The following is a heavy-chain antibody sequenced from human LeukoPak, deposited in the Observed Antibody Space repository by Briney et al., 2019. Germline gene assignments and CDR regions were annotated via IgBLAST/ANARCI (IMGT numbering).Heavy chain of an antibody. D-gene: IGHD6-13*01. V-gene: IGHV1-2*02. J-gene: IGHJ5*02. Sequence: ASVKVSCKASGYTFTDYYIHWVRQAPGQGLEWLGWINPNSGGTNYAQKFQGRVTMTRDTSISTAYMELSRLRSDDTAVYYCASARYSSSWGNWFDPWSQGTLVTVSS. CDR1: GYTFTDYY. CDR2: INPNSGGT. CDR3: ASARYSSSWGNWFDP.